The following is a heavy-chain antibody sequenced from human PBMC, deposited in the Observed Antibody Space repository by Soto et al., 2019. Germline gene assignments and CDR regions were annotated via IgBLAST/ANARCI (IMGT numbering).Heavy chain of an antibody. CDR1: GYTFTSYA. Sequence: ASVKVSCKASGYTFTSYAMHWVRQAPGQRLEWMGWINAGNGNTKYSQKFQGRVTITRDTSASTGYMELSSLGSEDTAVYYCARDLAFGLSDYWGQGTLVTVSS. J-gene: IGHJ4*02. CDR2: INAGNGNT. CDR3: ARDLAFGLSDY. D-gene: IGHD3-10*01. V-gene: IGHV1-3*01.